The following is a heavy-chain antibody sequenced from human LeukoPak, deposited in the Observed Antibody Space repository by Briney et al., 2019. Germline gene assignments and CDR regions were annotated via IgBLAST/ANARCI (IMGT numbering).Heavy chain of an antibody. CDR2: IYYNGST. CDR1: GGSISSSSYY. V-gene: IGHV4-39*01. J-gene: IGHJ3*02. CDR3: ARHIGRSGFRAGAFDI. D-gene: IGHD3-10*01. Sequence: SETLSLTCTVSGGSISSSSYYWGWIRQPPGKGLEWIGSIYYNGSTYYNPSLKSRVTISVDTSKNQFSLKLSSVTAADTAVYYCARHIGRSGFRAGAFDIWGQGTMVTVSS.